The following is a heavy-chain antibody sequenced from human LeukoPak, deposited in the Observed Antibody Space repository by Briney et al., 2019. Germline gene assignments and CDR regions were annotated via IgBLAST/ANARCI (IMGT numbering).Heavy chain of an antibody. D-gene: IGHD6-19*01. V-gene: IGHV4-59*01. CDR2: IYYSGST. CDR3: ARDRSSRGSAFDI. CDR1: GGSISNKY. J-gene: IGHJ3*02. Sequence: SETLSLTCTVSGGSISNKYWSWIRQPPGKGLEWIGYIYYSGSTNYNPSLKSRVTILVDTSKNQVSLKLSSVTAADTAVYYCARDRSSRGSAFDIWGQGTMVTVSS.